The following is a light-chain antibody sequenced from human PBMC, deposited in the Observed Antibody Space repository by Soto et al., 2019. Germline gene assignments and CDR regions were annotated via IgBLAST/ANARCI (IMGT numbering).Light chain of an antibody. Sequence: EIVLTQSPATLSFSLGERATLSCRASQSVSSYLAWYQQKAGQAPRLLIYDASNKTTGIPARLSGSGSGIDVTLTTSSLEHEDVAVYYCQQRSKWPPHTFGQGTKLEIK. J-gene: IGKJ2*01. CDR1: QSVSSY. CDR2: DAS. CDR3: QQRSKWPPHT. V-gene: IGKV3-11*01.